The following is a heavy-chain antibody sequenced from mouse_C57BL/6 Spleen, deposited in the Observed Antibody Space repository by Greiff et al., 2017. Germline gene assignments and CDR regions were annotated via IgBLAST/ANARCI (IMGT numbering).Heavy chain of an antibody. CDR2: IYPGDGDT. J-gene: IGHJ2*01. CDR3: ASLYGNQGYFDY. CDR1: GYAFSSYW. V-gene: IGHV1-80*01. D-gene: IGHD2-1*01. Sequence: QVQLQQSGAELVKPGASVKISCKASGYAFSSYWMNWVKQRPGKGLEWIGQIYPGDGDTNYNGKFKGKATLTADKSSSTAYMQLSSLTSEDSAVYFCASLYGNQGYFDYWGQGTTLTVSS.